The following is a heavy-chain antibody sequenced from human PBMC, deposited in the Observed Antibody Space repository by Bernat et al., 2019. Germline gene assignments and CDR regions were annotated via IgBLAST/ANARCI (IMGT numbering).Heavy chain of an antibody. CDR1: GGSISSSSYY. CDR3: ARLNIVATTFDY. J-gene: IGHJ4*02. V-gene: IGHV4-39*01. D-gene: IGHD5-12*01. Sequence: QLQLQESGPGLVKPSETLSLTCTVSGGSISSSSYYWGWIRQPPGKGLEWIGSIYYSGSTYYNPSLRSLVTISVDTSKNQFSLKLSSVTAADTAVYYCARLNIVATTFDYWGQGTLVTVSS. CDR2: IYYSGST.